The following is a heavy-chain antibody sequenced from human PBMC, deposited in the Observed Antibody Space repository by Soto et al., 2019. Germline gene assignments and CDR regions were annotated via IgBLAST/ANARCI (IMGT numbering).Heavy chain of an antibody. CDR1: GFTFSSYA. Sequence: EVQLLESGGGLVQPGGSLRLSCAASGFTFSSYAMSWVRQAPGKGLEWVSVISGSGGSTYYADSVKGRFTISRDNSKNKLYLQMNSLRAEGTAVYYCAKDCQVLLPSVRYPGEYFALWGRGTLVTFSS. CDR2: ISGSGGST. J-gene: IGHJ2*01. CDR3: AKDCQVLLPSVRYPGEYFAL. V-gene: IGHV3-23*01. D-gene: IGHD3-9*01.